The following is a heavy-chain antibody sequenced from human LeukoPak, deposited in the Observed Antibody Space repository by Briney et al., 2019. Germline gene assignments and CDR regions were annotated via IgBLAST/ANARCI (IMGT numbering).Heavy chain of an antibody. D-gene: IGHD3-22*01. CDR1: GFIFSDYW. CDR3: ASSGYDYFDAFDI. J-gene: IGHJ3*02. V-gene: IGHV3-7*01. CDR2: INGYGTTI. Sequence: PGGSLRLSCEASGFIFSDYWMTWVRQAPGKGLEWVANINGYGTTIYYLDSVKGRFTISRDNAKNSLYLQMNSLRAEDTAVYYCASSGYDYFDAFDIWGQGTMVTVSS.